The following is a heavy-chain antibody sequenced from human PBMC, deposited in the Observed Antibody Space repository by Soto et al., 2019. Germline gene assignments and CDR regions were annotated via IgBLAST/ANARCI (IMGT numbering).Heavy chain of an antibody. V-gene: IGHV3-48*01. CDR3: AAKFRVIWSGYFIDY. J-gene: IGHJ4*02. CDR2: ISSSSSTI. D-gene: IGHD3-3*01. CDR1: GFTFSSYS. Sequence: GGSLRLSCAASGFTFSSYSMNWVRQAPGKGLEWVSYISSSSSTIYYADSVKGRFTISRDNAKNSLYLQMNSLRAEDTAVYYCAAKFRVIWSGYFIDYWGQGTLVTVSS.